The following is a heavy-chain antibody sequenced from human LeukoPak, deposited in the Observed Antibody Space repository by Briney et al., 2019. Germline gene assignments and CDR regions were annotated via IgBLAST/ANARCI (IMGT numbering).Heavy chain of an antibody. CDR3: AFSGSALTENWFDP. D-gene: IGHD3-10*01. V-gene: IGHV4-39*01. CDR2: IYYSGST. Sequence: SETLSLTCTVSGGSTSSSGYYWGWIRQPPGKGLEWIGTIYYSGSTYYNPSLKSRVTISVDTSKNQFSLKLSSVTAADTAVYYCAFSGSALTENWFDPWGQGTLVTVSS. CDR1: GGSTSSSGYY. J-gene: IGHJ5*02.